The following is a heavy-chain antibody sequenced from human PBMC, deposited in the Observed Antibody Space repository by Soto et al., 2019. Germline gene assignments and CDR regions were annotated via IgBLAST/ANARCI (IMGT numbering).Heavy chain of an antibody. V-gene: IGHV3-21*01. D-gene: IGHD6-6*01. CDR2: ISSSSSYI. CDR1: GFTFSSYS. Sequence: GGSLRLSCAASGFTFSSYSMNWVRQAPGKGLEWVSSISSSSSYIYYADSVKGRFTISRDNAKNSLYLQMNSLRAEDTAVYYGANGRALYSSSSRGMDVWGQGTTVTVSS. CDR3: ANGRALYSSSSRGMDV. J-gene: IGHJ6*02.